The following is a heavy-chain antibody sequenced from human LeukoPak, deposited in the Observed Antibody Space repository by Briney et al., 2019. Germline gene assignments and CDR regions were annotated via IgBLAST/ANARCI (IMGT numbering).Heavy chain of an antibody. Sequence: PSETLSLTCAVYGGSFSGYYWSWIRQPPGKGLEWIGEINHSGSTNYNPSLKSRVTISVDTSKNQFSLKLSSVTAADTAVYYCARVEYSSSRYYYYYYMDVWGKGTTVTVSS. J-gene: IGHJ6*03. D-gene: IGHD6-6*01. V-gene: IGHV4-34*01. CDR2: INHSGST. CDR3: ARVEYSSSRYYYYYYMDV. CDR1: GGSFSGYY.